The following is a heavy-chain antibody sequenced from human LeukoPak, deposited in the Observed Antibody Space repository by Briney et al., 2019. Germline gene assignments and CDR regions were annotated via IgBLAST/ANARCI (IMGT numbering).Heavy chain of an antibody. V-gene: IGHV4-59*01. CDR3: ARRLERRSPFDY. J-gene: IGHJ4*02. Sequence: PSETLSLTCTVSGGPISSYYWSWIRQPPGKGLEWIGYIYYSGSTNYNPSLKSRVTISVDTSKNQFSLKLSSVTAADTAVYYCARRLERRSPFDYWGQRTLVTVSS. D-gene: IGHD1-1*01. CDR1: GGPISSYY. CDR2: IYYSGST.